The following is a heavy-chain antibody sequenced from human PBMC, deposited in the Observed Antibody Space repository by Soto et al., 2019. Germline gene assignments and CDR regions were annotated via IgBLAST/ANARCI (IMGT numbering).Heavy chain of an antibody. CDR2: IYYSGST. V-gene: IGHV4-59*12. Sequence: PSETLSLTCTVSGGSISSYYWSWIRQPPGKGLEWIGYIYYSGSTYYNPSLKSRVTISVDTSKNQFSLKLSSVTAADTAVYYCARDVGHYWGQGTLVTVSS. D-gene: IGHD3-16*01. J-gene: IGHJ4*02. CDR1: GGSISSYY. CDR3: ARDVGHY.